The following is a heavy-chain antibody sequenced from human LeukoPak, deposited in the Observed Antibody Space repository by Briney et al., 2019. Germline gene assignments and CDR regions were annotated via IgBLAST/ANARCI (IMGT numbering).Heavy chain of an antibody. Sequence: GGSLRLSCAASGLTFSSYWMSWVRQAPGKGLEWVSAISGGGATTYYADSVKGRFTISRDNSKNTLYLQMNTLRGEDTAVYYCAKAYSSSWFRGWGIDYWGQGTLVTVSS. CDR3: AKAYSSSWFRGWGIDY. J-gene: IGHJ4*02. CDR1: GLTFSSYW. V-gene: IGHV3-23*01. CDR2: ISGGGATT. D-gene: IGHD6-13*01.